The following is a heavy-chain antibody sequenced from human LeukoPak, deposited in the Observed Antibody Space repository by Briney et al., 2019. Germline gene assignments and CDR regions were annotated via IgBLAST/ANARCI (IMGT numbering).Heavy chain of an antibody. D-gene: IGHD4-11*01. CDR2: IWSDGTNR. V-gene: IGHV3-33*06. CDR1: GFTFNHYA. Sequence: GGSLRLSCVATGFTFNHYAMHWVRQAPGKGLEWVAVIWSDGTNRYYADSVKGRFTISRDDSGKTVYLQMNSLRPEDTGVYYCAKDAQRGFDYSNSLEYWGQGTPVTAST. J-gene: IGHJ4*02. CDR3: AKDAQRGFDYSNSLEY.